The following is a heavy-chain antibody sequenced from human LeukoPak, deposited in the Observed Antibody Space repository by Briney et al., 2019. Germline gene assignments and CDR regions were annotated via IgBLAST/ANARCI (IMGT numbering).Heavy chain of an antibody. V-gene: IGHV3-30*02. J-gene: IGHJ4*02. Sequence: PGGSLRLSCAASGFTFSNYGMHWVRQAPGKGLEWVAFIRYDGSNKYYADSVKGRFTISRDNSKNTLYLQMNSLRAEDTAVYYCAKGLAVAGPLGYWGQGTLVTVSS. CDR1: GFTFSNYG. CDR2: IRYDGSNK. D-gene: IGHD6-19*01. CDR3: AKGLAVAGPLGY.